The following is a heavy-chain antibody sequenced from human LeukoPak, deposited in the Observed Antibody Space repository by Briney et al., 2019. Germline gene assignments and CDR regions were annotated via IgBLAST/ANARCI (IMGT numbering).Heavy chain of an antibody. Sequence: PSETLSLTCAVYGGSFSGYYWSWIRQPPGKGLEWIGEISHSGTTKYNPSLKSRVTISVDTSKNQFSLKLSSVTAADTAVYYCAFLVVPAPIDYMDVWGKGTTVTVSS. CDR2: ISHSGTT. CDR1: GGSFSGYY. V-gene: IGHV4-34*01. J-gene: IGHJ6*03. D-gene: IGHD2-2*01. CDR3: AFLVVPAPIDYMDV.